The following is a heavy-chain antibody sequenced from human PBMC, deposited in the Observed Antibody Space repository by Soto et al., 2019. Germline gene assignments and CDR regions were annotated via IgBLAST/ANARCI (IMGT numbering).Heavy chain of an antibody. CDR2: IYYSGST. J-gene: IGHJ3*02. CDR1: GGSISSYY. CDR3: ARKSSGGYYTAFDI. Sequence: SSETLSLTCTVSGGSISSYYWSWIRQPPGKGLEWIGYIYYSGSTNYNPSLKSRVTISVDTSKNQFSLKLSSVTASDTAVYYCARKSSGGYYTAFDIWGQGTMVTVSS. V-gene: IGHV4-59*01. D-gene: IGHD1-26*01.